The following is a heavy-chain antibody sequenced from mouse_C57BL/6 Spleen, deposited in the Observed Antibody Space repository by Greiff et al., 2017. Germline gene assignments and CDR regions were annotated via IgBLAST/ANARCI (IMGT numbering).Heavy chain of an antibody. V-gene: IGHV1-59*01. CDR3: ASKGDGSSY. CDR2: IDPSDSYT. CDR1: GYTFTSYW. J-gene: IGHJ2*01. D-gene: IGHD1-1*01. Sequence: QVQLKQPGAELVRPGTSVKLSCKASGYTFTSYWMHWVKQRPGQGLEWIGVIDPSDSYTNYNQKFKGKATLTVDTSSSTAYMQLSSLTSEDSAVYYCASKGDGSSYWGQGTTLTVSS.